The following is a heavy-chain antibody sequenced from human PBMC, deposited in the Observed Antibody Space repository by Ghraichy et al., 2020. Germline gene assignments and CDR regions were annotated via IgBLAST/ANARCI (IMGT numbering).Heavy chain of an antibody. CDR1: GYSISSGNY. V-gene: IGHV4-38-2*02. J-gene: IGHJ6*03. CDR2: IYHSGSI. Sequence: SETLSLTCTVSGYSISSGNYWGWIRQPPGKGLEWIGSIYHSGSILYNPTLKSRVTISVDTSKNQYSLKLSSVTAADTAVYYCARGGRLRLGESSLDYYYYFKDVWGNGNRVTVSS. CDR3: ARGGRLRLGESSLDYYYYFKDV. D-gene: IGHD3-16*02.